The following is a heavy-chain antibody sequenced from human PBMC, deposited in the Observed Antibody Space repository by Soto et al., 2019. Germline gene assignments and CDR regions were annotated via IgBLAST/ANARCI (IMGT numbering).Heavy chain of an antibody. CDR3: ARVNGSSWTYYYYYGMDV. V-gene: IGHV1-69*13. D-gene: IGHD6-13*01. CDR2: IIPIFGTA. Sequence: ASVKVSCKASGGTFSSYAISWVRQAPGQGLEWMGGIIPIFGTANYAQKFQGRVTITADESTSTAYMELSSLRSEDTAVYYCARVNGSSWTYYYYYGMDVWGQGTTVTVSS. CDR1: GGTFSSYA. J-gene: IGHJ6*02.